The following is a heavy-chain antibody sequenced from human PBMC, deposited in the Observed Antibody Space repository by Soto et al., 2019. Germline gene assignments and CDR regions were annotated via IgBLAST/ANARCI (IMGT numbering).Heavy chain of an antibody. CDR1: GDTISSYA. J-gene: IGHJ3*02. CDR2: IIPIFGTA. CDR3: ARYYYGSGSYLNSLGI. Sequence: ASVKVSCKASGDTISSYAVNWVRQAPGQGLEWMGRIIPIFGTANYAQKFRGRVTITADESTSTAYMELSSLRSEDTAVYYCARYYYGSGSYLNSLGIWGQGTMVTVSS. V-gene: IGHV1-69*13. D-gene: IGHD3-10*01.